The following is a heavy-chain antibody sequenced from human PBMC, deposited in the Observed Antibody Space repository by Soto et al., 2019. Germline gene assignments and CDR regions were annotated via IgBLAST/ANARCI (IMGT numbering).Heavy chain of an antibody. CDR3: ARGDNWNYYFDY. J-gene: IGHJ4*02. CDR1: GYSISSGYY. D-gene: IGHD1-7*01. V-gene: IGHV4-38-2*01. CDR2: IYHSGST. Sequence: LSLTCAVSGYSISSGYYWGWIRQPPGKGLEWIGSIYHSGSTYYNPSLMRRATISVDTSKNQFSLKLNSVTAADTAVYYCARGDNWNYYFDYWGQGTLVTVSS.